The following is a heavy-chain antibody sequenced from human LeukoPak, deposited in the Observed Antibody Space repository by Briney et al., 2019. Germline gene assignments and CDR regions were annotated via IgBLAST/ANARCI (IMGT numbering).Heavy chain of an antibody. CDR2: IWYDGSNK. CDR1: GSTFSSYG. Sequence: PGGSLRLSCAASGSTFSSYGMHWVRQAPGKGLEWVAVIWYDGSNKYYADSVKGRFTISRDNSKNTLYLQMNSLRAEDTAVYYCAKASYVGASYFDYWGQGTLVTVSS. D-gene: IGHD1-26*01. V-gene: IGHV3-33*06. CDR3: AKASYVGASYFDY. J-gene: IGHJ4*02.